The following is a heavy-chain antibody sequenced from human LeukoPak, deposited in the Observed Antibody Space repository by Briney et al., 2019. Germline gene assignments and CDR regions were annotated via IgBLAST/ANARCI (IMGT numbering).Heavy chain of an antibody. CDR2: IFPADSDT. D-gene: IGHD2-21*02. CDR3: ARWVTADRGKKDAFDI. CDR1: GYSFTIYW. J-gene: IGHJ3*02. Sequence: PGESLKISCKASGYSFTIYWIGWVRQVPGKGLEWMEIIFPADSDTRYSPSFQGQVTVSADKSITTAYLQWSSLKASDTAMYYCARWVTADRGKKDAFDIWGQGTMVTVSS. V-gene: IGHV5-51*01.